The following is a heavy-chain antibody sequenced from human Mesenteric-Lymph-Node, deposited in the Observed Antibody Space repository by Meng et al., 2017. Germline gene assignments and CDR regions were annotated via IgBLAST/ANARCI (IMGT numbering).Heavy chain of an antibody. CDR3: ARDKSQTHYYDSSGYYSDDAFDI. Sequence: SVKVSCKASGGTFSSYAISWVRQAPGQGLEWMGGIIPIFGTANYAQKFQGRVTITADESTSTAYMELSSLRSEDTAVYYCARDKSQTHYYDSSGYYSDDAFDIWGQGTMVTVSS. CDR1: GGTFSSYA. CDR2: IIPIFGTA. J-gene: IGHJ3*02. D-gene: IGHD3-22*01. V-gene: IGHV1-69*13.